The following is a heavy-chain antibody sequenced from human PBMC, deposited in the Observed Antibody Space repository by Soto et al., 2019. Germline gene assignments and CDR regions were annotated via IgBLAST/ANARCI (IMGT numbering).Heavy chain of an antibody. V-gene: IGHV3-15*07. CDR3: TRRPKAGDEGVDPLAY. CDR2: IKSKGGGGAV. J-gene: IGHJ4*02. D-gene: IGHD3-10*01. Sequence: EVRLVESGGGSVKPEGSLRLSCAASGLRLSDGWMNWVRQTPGKGLEWVGRIKSKGGGGAVDYAEPVNGRFTISRDDSENMLYLQMNNLKADDTGIYYCTRRPKAGDEGVDPLAYWGQGALVTVSS. CDR1: GLRLSDGW.